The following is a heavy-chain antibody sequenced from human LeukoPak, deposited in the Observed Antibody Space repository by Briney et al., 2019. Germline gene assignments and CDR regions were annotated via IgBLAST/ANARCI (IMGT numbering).Heavy chain of an antibody. CDR2: IKQDGSEK. Sequence: PGGSLRLSCAASGLTFSSYWMSWVRQAPGKGLGWVANIKQDGSEKHYVDSVKGRFTISRDNAKNSPYLQMNSLRAEDTAVYYCARLYRSGGSCYSCAFDIWGQGTMVTVSS. D-gene: IGHD2-15*01. V-gene: IGHV3-7*01. CDR1: GLTFSSYW. J-gene: IGHJ3*02. CDR3: ARLYRSGGSCYSCAFDI.